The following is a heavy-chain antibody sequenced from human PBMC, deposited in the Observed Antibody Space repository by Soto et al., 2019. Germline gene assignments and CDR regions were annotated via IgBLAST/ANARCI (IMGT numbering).Heavy chain of an antibody. CDR2: INPSGGRT. CDR3: AGLYHYDSSGYYDY. V-gene: IGHV1-46*01. Sequence: ASVNVSCKASGNSFTTYYMHWVRQAPGQGLEWMGIINPSGGRTTYAQKFQGRVTMTRDTSTSTFHMELISLTSEDTAVYYCAGLYHYDSSGYYDYWGQGTLVTVSS. D-gene: IGHD3-22*01. J-gene: IGHJ4*02. CDR1: GNSFTTYY.